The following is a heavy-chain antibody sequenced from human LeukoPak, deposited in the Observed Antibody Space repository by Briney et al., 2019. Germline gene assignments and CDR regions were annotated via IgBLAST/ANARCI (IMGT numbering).Heavy chain of an antibody. CDR1: GFTFSTYW. Sequence: GGSLRLSCSASGFTFSTYWMSWVRQAPGKGLEWVANIKPDGSEKYYVDSVKGRFTISRDNAKNSLYLQMNSLRAEDTAVYYCARVATYCSGGSCYSIEPNWFDPWGQGTLVTVSS. J-gene: IGHJ5*02. V-gene: IGHV3-7*04. CDR3: ARVATYCSGGSCYSIEPNWFDP. D-gene: IGHD2-15*01. CDR2: IKPDGSEK.